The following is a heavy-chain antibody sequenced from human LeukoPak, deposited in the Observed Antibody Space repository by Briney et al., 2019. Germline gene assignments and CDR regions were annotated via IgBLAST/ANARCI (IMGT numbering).Heavy chain of an antibody. CDR3: ARAQYIPPFDP. CDR1: GFTFSSYW. V-gene: IGHV3-74*01. J-gene: IGHJ5*02. CDR2: INSDGSST. D-gene: IGHD6-6*01. Sequence: GGSLRLSCTASGFTFSSYWMHWVRQAPGKGLVWVSRINSDGSSTSYADSVKGRFTISRDNAKNTLYLQMNSLRAEDTAVYYCARAQYIPPFDPWGQGTLVTVSS.